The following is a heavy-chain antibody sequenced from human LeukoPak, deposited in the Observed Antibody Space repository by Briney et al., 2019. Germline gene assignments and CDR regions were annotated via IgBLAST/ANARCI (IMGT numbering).Heavy chain of an antibody. D-gene: IGHD3-10*01. Sequence: GGSLRLSCAASGFTFDDYAMHWVRQAPGKGLEWVSYISSSGSTIYYADSVKGRFTISRDNAKNSLYLQMNSLRAEDTAVYYCASRGLITMVRGVIIRSDAFDIWGQGTMVTVSS. CDR3: ASRGLITMVRGVIIRSDAFDI. V-gene: IGHV3-11*01. CDR1: GFTFDDYA. CDR2: ISSSGSTI. J-gene: IGHJ3*02.